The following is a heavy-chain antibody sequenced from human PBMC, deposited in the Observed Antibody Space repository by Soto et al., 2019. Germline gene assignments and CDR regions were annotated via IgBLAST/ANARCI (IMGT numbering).Heavy chain of an antibody. CDR3: ASVHLAAFDI. Sequence: SETLSPTCAVSGASLSSSNSWSWVRQPPGKGLEWIGEIYHSGSTNYNPSLKSRLTISVDKSKNQFSLKVSSVTAADTALYYCASVHLAAFDIWGQGTMVTVSS. CDR1: GASLSSSNS. J-gene: IGHJ3*02. D-gene: IGHD1-1*01. V-gene: IGHV4-4*02. CDR2: IYHSGST.